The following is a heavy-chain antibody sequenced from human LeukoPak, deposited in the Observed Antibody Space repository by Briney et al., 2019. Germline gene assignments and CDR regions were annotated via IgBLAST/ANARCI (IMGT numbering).Heavy chain of an antibody. CDR1: GFTFSSYE. Sequence: GGSLRLSCAASGFTFSSYEMNWVRQAPGKGLEWVSYISSSGSTIYYADSVKGRFTISRDNAKNSLYLQTNSLRAEDTAVYYCARVLVRGVIISVRYGMDVWGQGTTVTVSS. CDR3: ARVLVRGVIISVRYGMDV. J-gene: IGHJ6*02. CDR2: ISSSGSTI. D-gene: IGHD3-10*01. V-gene: IGHV3-48*03.